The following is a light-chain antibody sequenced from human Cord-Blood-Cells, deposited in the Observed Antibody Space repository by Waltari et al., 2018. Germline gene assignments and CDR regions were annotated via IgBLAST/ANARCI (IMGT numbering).Light chain of an antibody. CDR3: SSYTSSSTLGV. Sequence: QSALTQPASVSGSPGQSITISCTGTSSDVGGYNYVSWYQQHPGKAPKLMIYCVSNRPSVVSNRFSGSKSGNTASLTISGLQAEDEADYYCSSYTSSSTLGVFGGGTKLTVL. J-gene: IGLJ3*02. CDR1: SSDVGGYNY. V-gene: IGLV2-14*01. CDR2: CVS.